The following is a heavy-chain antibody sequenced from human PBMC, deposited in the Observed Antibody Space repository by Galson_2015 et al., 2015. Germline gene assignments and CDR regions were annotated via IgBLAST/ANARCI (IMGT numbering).Heavy chain of an antibody. Sequence: TLSLTCPVSGGSISSGGYYWRWIRQHPGKGLEWIGYIYYSGSTYYNPSLKSRVTISVDTSKNQFSLKLSSVTAADTAVYYCARDASTSGCFDYWGQGTLVTVSS. CDR3: ARDASTSGCFDY. V-gene: IGHV4-31*03. D-gene: IGHD2-2*01. CDR1: GGSISSGGYY. J-gene: IGHJ4*02. CDR2: IYYSGST.